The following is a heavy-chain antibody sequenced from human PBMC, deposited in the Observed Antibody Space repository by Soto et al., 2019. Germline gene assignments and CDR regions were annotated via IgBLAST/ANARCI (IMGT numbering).Heavy chain of an antibody. CDR1: GFTFSSYG. D-gene: IGHD2-15*01. Sequence: GGSLRLSCAASGFTFSSYGMHWVRQAPGKGLEWVAVISYDGSNKYYADSVKGRFTISRDNSKNTLYLQMNSLRAEDTAVYYCAKVTLVVAATEDYYYGMDVWGQGTTVTVSS. CDR2: ISYDGSNK. J-gene: IGHJ6*02. CDR3: AKVTLVVAATEDYYYGMDV. V-gene: IGHV3-30*18.